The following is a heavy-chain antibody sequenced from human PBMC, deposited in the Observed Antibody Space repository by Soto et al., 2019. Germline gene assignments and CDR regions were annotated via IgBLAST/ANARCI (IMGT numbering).Heavy chain of an antibody. J-gene: IGHJ6*02. CDR1: GFTFSSYG. Sequence: GGSLRLSCAASGFTFSSYGMHWVRQAPGKGLEWVAVIWYDGSNKYYADSVKGRFTISRDNSKNTLYLQMNSLRAEDTAVYYCARVSRSYDYYGSGSSLWNYGMDVWGQGTTVTVSS. CDR2: IWYDGSNK. CDR3: ARVSRSYDYYGSGSSLWNYGMDV. V-gene: IGHV3-33*01. D-gene: IGHD3-10*01.